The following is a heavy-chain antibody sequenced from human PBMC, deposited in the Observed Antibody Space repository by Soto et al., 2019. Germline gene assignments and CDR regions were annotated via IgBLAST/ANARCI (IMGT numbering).Heavy chain of an antibody. J-gene: IGHJ6*02. CDR3: SRCASGTPDRYGMDV. CDR1: GDSVSSNRGA. Sequence: PSQTLSLTCAISGDSVSSNRGAWNWIRQSPSRGLEWLGRTYYRSKWYNEYAVSVKSRITINPDTSKNQFSLHLNSVTPDDTAVYYCSRCASGTPDRYGMDVWGQGTTVTVS. CDR2: TYYRSKWYN. D-gene: IGHD3-10*01. V-gene: IGHV6-1*01.